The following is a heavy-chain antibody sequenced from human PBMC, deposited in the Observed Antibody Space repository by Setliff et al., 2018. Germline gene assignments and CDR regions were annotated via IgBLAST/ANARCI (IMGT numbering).Heavy chain of an antibody. D-gene: IGHD1-7*01. CDR3: ARGPAGTYAFDI. CDR1: GGTFNNYA. J-gene: IGHJ3*02. V-gene: IGHV1-2*04. Sequence: ASVKVSCKASGGTFNNYAISWVRQAPGQGLEWMGWINPNSGGTNYAQKFQGWVTMTRDTSISTAYMELSRLRSDDTAVYYCARGPAGTYAFDIWGQGTMVTVSS. CDR2: INPNSGGT.